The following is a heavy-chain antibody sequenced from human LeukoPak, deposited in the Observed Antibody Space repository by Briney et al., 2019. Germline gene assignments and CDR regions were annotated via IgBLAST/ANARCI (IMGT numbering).Heavy chain of an antibody. D-gene: IGHD5-24*01. CDR1: GGPISSYY. CDR2: IYYSGST. CDR3: ARSSRRWLQFDFDY. V-gene: IGHV4-59*01. J-gene: IGHJ4*02. Sequence: SETLSLTCTVSGGPISSYYWSWIRQPPGKGLEWIGYIYYSGSTNYNPSLKSRVTISVDTSKNQFSLKLSSVTAADTAVYYCARSSRRWLQFDFDYWGQGTLVTVSS.